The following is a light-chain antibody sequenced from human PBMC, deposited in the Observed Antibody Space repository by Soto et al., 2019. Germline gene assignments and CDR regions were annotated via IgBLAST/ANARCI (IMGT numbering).Light chain of an antibody. CDR1: QSVSSNY. V-gene: IGKV3-20*01. Sequence: ENVLTQFPGTLSLSPGERATLSCRASQSVSSNYLAWYQQKPGQAPRLLIYGASSRAAGIPDRFRGSGSGTDFTLTISRLEPEDFAVYYCQHFGSSPPWPFGIGTKVEMK. CDR3: QHFGSSPPWP. CDR2: GAS. J-gene: IGKJ1*01.